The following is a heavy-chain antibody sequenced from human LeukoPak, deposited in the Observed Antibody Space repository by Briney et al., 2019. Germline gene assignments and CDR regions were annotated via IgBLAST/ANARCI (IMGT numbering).Heavy chain of an antibody. CDR1: GGSISSGSYY. V-gene: IGHV4-61*02. CDR2: IYTSGST. D-gene: IGHD4-17*01. CDR3: ARGGDYGDSYYFDY. Sequence: SQTLSLTCTVSGGSISSGSYYWSWIRQPAGKGLVWIGRIYTSGSTNYNPSLKSRVTISIDTSKNPFSLKLSSVTAADTAVYYCARGGDYGDSYYFDYWGQGTLVTVSS. J-gene: IGHJ4*02.